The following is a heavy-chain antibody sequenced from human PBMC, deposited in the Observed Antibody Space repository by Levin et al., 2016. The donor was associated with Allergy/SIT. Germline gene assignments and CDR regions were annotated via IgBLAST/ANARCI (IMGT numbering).Heavy chain of an antibody. D-gene: IGHD3-10*01. Sequence: VRQMPGKGLEWVSAISGSGGNTYYADSVKGRFTISRDNSKNTLYLLMNSLRAEDTAVYYCAKGEGGLTMFRGELNDFGHYWGQGTLVTVSS. J-gene: IGHJ4*02. CDR2: ISGSGGNT. V-gene: IGHV3-23*01. CDR3: AKGEGGLTMFRGELNDFGHY.